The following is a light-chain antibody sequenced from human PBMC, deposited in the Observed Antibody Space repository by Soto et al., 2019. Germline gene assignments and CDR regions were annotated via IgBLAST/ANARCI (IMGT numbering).Light chain of an antibody. Sequence: EIVMTQSPATLSVSPGERATLSCRASQSVGGSFLAWYQQKPGQAPRLLIYDASSRANGIPDRFSGSESGTDFTLTISRLEPEDFAVYYCQQYGISPQAFGQGTKVDIK. CDR1: QSVGGSF. CDR2: DAS. CDR3: QQYGISPQA. V-gene: IGKV3-20*01. J-gene: IGKJ1*01.